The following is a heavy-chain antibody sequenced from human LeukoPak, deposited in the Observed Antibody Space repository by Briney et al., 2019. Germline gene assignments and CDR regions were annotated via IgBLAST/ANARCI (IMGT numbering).Heavy chain of an antibody. D-gene: IGHD1-26*01. CDR2: IYHSGST. Sequence: SETLSLTCTVSGYSISSGYYWGWIRQPPGKGLEWIGSIYHSGSTYYNPSLKSRVTISVDTSKNQFSLKLSSVTAADTAVYYCARKWELLSYFDYWSQGTLVTVSS. V-gene: IGHV4-38-2*02. CDR1: GYSISSGYY. J-gene: IGHJ4*02. CDR3: ARKWELLSYFDY.